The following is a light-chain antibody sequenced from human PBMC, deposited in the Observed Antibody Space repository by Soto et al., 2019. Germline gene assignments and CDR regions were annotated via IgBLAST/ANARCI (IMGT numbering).Light chain of an antibody. CDR2: RAA. CDR3: QQYYAYSYT. V-gene: IGKV1-5*03. J-gene: IGKJ2*01. CDR1: QAVNSW. Sequence: IQMTQSPSTVSASVGDRVTITCRARQAVNSWVAWYQHKSGKAPKLLIYRAATLENGVPSRFSGSGSETEFTLTISGLQPDDSGTYYCQQYYAYSYTFGQGIKVEIK.